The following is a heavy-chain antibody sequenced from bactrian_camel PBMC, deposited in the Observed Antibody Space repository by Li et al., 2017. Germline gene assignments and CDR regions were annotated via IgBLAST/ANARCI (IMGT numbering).Heavy chain of an antibody. CDR1: GFTWDDTD. CDR3: RASGVIETEIGGASRLLPSLFSRSCLEVDVGH. D-gene: IGHD6*01. CDR2: LSTDGAT. V-gene: IGHV3S63*01. Sequence: VQLVESGGGSGQAGGSLRLSCTASGFTWDDTDMGWYRQAPGGNECELVSALSTDGATYYADSVKGRLTISQDNAKNTVYLQMNSLKPEDTAVYYCRASGVIETEIGGASRLLPSLFSRSCLEVDVGHWGQGTQVTVS. J-gene: IGHJ4*01.